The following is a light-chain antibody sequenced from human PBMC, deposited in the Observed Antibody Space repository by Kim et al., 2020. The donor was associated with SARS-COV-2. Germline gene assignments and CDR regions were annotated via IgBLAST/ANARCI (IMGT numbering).Light chain of an antibody. Sequence: SSELTQDPAVSVALGQTVRFTCQGDILRSYYVSWYQQKPGQAPVLVIYGKNNRPSGIPHLFSGSSSGNTAFLTITGAQAEDEADYYCNSRDSSGNHVVFG. J-gene: IGLJ2*01. CDR3: NSRDSSGNHVV. CDR1: ILRSYY. CDR2: GKN. V-gene: IGLV3-19*01.